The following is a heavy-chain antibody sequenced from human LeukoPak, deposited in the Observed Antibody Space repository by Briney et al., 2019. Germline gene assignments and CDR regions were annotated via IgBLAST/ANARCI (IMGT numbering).Heavy chain of an antibody. Sequence: PGGSLRLSCAASGFTFSNYAMSWVRQAPGKGLEWVSVISGSSGSTNFADSVKGRFTSSRDNSKNTLYLQMHSLRVEDTAVYYCAQGRLGYSYGAFDHWGQGTLVAVSS. CDR3: AQGRLGYSYGAFDH. V-gene: IGHV3-23*01. D-gene: IGHD5-18*01. CDR2: ISGSSGST. J-gene: IGHJ4*02. CDR1: GFTFSNYA.